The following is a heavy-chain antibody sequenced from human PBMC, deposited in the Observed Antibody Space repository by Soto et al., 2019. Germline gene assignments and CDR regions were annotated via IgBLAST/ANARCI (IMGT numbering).Heavy chain of an antibody. V-gene: IGHV4-31*03. CDR1: GGSISSGGYY. CDR3: ARAGVCSGGSCYSLPTYFDY. D-gene: IGHD2-15*01. J-gene: IGHJ4*02. Sequence: QVQLQESGPGLVKPSQTLSLTCTVSGGSISSGGYYWSWIRQHPGKGLEWIGYIYYSGSTYYNPSLKRRVTKAVDTSKNQFPLKLSAVTAADTAGYYCARAGVCSGGSCYSLPTYFDYWGQGTLVTVSS. CDR2: IYYSGST.